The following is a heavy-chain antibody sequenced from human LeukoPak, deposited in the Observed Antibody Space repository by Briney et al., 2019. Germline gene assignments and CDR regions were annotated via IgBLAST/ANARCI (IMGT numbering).Heavy chain of an antibody. V-gene: IGHV3-23*01. D-gene: IGHD4-23*01. Sequence: PGGSLRLSCAASGFTFSSYAMSWVRQAPGKGLEWVSAISGSGGSTYYADSVKGRFTISRDNSKNTLYLQMNSLRAEDTAVYYCARGNYGGNSAPGDFDYWGQGTLVTVSS. CDR1: GFTFSSYA. CDR2: ISGSGGST. J-gene: IGHJ4*02. CDR3: ARGNYGGNSAPGDFDY.